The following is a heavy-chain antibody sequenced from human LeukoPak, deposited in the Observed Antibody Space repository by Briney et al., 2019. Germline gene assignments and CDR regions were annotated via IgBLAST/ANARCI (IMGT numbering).Heavy chain of an antibody. Sequence: GGSLRLSCSASGFTFSSYAMTWVRQAPGKGLEWVSTISGRRDLEFYTESVKGRFTISRDHSKNTVHLQMDSLRAEDTAIYYCAREGDFWSGYPIDHYYYMDVWGKGTTVTVTS. CDR3: AREGDFWSGYPIDHYYYMDV. CDR2: ISGRRDLE. D-gene: IGHD3-3*01. CDR1: GFTFSSYA. J-gene: IGHJ6*03. V-gene: IGHV3-23*01.